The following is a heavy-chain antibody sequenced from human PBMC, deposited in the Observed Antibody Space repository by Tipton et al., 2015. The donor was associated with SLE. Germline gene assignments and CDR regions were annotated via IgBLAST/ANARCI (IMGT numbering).Heavy chain of an antibody. V-gene: IGHV4-34*01. CDR1: GGSFSGYY. CDR3: ARSRGIAAAEDY. D-gene: IGHD6-13*01. Sequence: TLSLTCAVYGGSFSGYYWSWIRQPPGKGLEWIGEINHSGSTNYNPSLKSRVTISVDTSKNQFSLKLRSVTAADTAVYYCARSRGIAAAEDYWGQGTLVTVSS. CDR2: INHSGST. J-gene: IGHJ4*02.